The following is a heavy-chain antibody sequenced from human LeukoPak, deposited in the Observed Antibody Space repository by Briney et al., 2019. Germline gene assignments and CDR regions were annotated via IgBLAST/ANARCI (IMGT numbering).Heavy chain of an antibody. Sequence: ASVKVSCKASGYTFTSYYMHWVRQAPGQGLEWMGIINPSGGSTSYAQKFQGRVTMTRDTSTSTVYMELSSLRSEDTAVYYCARAPHTGGGPRRLDYWGQGTLVTVS. CDR1: GYTFTSYY. CDR2: INPSGGST. CDR3: ARAPHTGGGPRRLDY. J-gene: IGHJ4*02. D-gene: IGHD2-15*01. V-gene: IGHV1-46*01.